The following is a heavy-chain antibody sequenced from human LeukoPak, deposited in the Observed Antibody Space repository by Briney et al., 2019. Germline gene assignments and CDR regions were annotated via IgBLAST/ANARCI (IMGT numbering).Heavy chain of an antibody. CDR3: ARGFGDWGLSWFDP. V-gene: IGHV4-61*01. CDR2: IYYSGSA. D-gene: IGHD3-10*01. Sequence: PSETLSLTCTVSGXSVSSGSYYWSWIRQPPGKGLEWIGYIYYSGSAKYNPSLKSRVTISVDTSKNQFSLKLTSVTAADTAVYYCARGFGDWGLSWFDPWGQGTLVTVSS. CDR1: GXSVSSGSYY. J-gene: IGHJ5*02.